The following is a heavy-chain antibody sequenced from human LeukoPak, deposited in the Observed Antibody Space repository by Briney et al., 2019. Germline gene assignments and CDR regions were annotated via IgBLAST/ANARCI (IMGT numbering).Heavy chain of an antibody. Sequence: SETLSLICAVYGGSFSGYYWSWIRQPPGKGLEWIGEINHSGSTNYNPSLKSRVTISVDTSKNQFSLKLSSVTAADTAVYYCARVGGVGYWGQGTLVTVSS. CDR1: GGSFSGYY. V-gene: IGHV4-34*01. CDR3: ARVGGVGY. J-gene: IGHJ4*02. CDR2: INHSGST.